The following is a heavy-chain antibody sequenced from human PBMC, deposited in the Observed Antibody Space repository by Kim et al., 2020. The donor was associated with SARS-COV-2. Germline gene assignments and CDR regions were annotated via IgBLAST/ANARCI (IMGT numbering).Heavy chain of an antibody. Sequence: GGSLRLSCAASGFAFDDYAMHWVRQAPGKGLEWVSLISGDGGSTYYADSVKGRFTISRDNSKNSLYLQMNSLRTEDTALYYCAKDIVGSSSSWYPYYYYYGMDVWGQGTTVTVSS. V-gene: IGHV3-43*02. J-gene: IGHJ6*02. CDR1: GFAFDDYA. CDR3: AKDIVGSSSSWYPYYYYYGMDV. D-gene: IGHD6-13*01. CDR2: ISGDGGST.